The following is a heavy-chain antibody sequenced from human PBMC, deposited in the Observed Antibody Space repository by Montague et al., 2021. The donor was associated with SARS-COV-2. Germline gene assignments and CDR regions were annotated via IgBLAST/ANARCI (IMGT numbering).Heavy chain of an antibody. CDR3: ARGSGWMGNAFDI. CDR1: GGSISSYY. D-gene: IGHD6-19*01. CDR2: IYYSGST. V-gene: IGHV4-59*01. Sequence: SETLSLTCTVSGGSISSYYWSWIRQPPGKGLEWIGNIYYSGSTNYNPSXKSRVTISVDTSKNQFSLKLSSVTAADTAVYYCARGSGWMGNAFDIWGQGTMVTVPS. J-gene: IGHJ3*02.